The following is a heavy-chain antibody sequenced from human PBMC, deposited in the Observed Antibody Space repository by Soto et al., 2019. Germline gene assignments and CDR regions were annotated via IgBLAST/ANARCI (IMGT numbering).Heavy chain of an antibody. D-gene: IGHD6-25*01. V-gene: IGHV3-23*01. CDR2: ISGSGGST. CDR3: AKVLAATDAFDI. J-gene: IGHJ3*02. Sequence: SWVRQAPGKGLEWVSAISGSGGSTYYADSVKGRFTISRDNSKNTLYLQMNSLRAEDTAVYYCAKVLAATDAFDIWGQGTMVTVSS.